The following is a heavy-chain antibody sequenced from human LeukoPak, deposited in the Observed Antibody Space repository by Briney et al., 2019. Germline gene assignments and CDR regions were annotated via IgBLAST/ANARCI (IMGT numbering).Heavy chain of an antibody. CDR3: ARDRGGTPFDI. V-gene: IGHV3-21*01. J-gene: IGHJ3*02. D-gene: IGHD1-1*01. CDR1: GFTFSSYS. Sequence: GGSLRLSCAASGFTFSSYSMNWVRQAPGKGLEWVSSISSSSSYIYYADSVKGRFTISRDNAKNSLYLQMNSLRAEDTAVYYCARDRGGTPFDIWGQGIMVTVSS. CDR2: ISSSSSYI.